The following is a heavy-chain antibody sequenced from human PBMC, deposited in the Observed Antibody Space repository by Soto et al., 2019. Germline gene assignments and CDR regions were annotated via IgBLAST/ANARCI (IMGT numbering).Heavy chain of an antibody. CDR1: GYTFTSYA. CDR3: ARLPLEGGFDL. V-gene: IGHV1-3*05. J-gene: IGHJ2*01. Sequence: QVQLVQSGAEEKKPGASVKVSCKASGYTFTSYAMHWVRQAPGQRLEWMGWINAGNGNTKYSQKFQGRVTITRDTSASTAYMELSSLRSEDTAVHYCARLPLEGGFDLWGRGTLVTVSS. D-gene: IGHD1-1*01. CDR2: INAGNGNT.